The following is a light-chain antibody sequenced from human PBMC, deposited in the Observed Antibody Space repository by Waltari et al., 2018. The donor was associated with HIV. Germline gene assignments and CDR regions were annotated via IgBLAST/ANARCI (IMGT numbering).Light chain of an antibody. CDR3: ASWDSALSAWV. CDR1: SNNVGSQR. V-gene: IGLV10-54*01. J-gene: IGLJ3*02. CDR2: RND. Sequence: QLGLTQPPSVSHTLRQTATITRNGVSNNVGSQRVHWFQQHPGHPPKLLSYRNDNRPSGISGKFSPARSGDTAYLSISYLQSEDEADYYCASWDSALSAWVFGGGTKLTVL.